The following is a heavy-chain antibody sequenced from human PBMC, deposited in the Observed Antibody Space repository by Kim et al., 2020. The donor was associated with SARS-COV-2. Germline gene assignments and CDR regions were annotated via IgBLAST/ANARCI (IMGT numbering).Heavy chain of an antibody. Sequence: SETLSLTCAVYGGSFSGYYWSWIRQPPGKGLEWIGEINHSGSTNYNPSLKSRVTISVDTSKNPFSLKLSSVTAADTAVYYCARATFWGSYPRYNWFDPWGQGTLVTVSS. J-gene: IGHJ5*02. CDR2: INHSGST. V-gene: IGHV4-34*01. D-gene: IGHD3-16*02. CDR3: ARATFWGSYPRYNWFDP. CDR1: GGSFSGYY.